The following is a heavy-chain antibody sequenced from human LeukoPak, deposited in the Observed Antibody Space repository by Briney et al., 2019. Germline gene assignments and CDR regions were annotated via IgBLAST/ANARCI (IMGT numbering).Heavy chain of an antibody. Sequence: GASVKVSCKASGYTFTSYYMHWVRQAPGQGLEWMGIINPSGGSTSYAQKFQGRVTMTRDTSTSTVYMGLSSLRSEDTAVYYCARAVATPLYFDYWGQGTLVTVSS. V-gene: IGHV1-46*03. CDR1: GYTFTSYY. J-gene: IGHJ4*02. CDR3: ARAVATPLYFDY. D-gene: IGHD5-12*01. CDR2: INPSGGST.